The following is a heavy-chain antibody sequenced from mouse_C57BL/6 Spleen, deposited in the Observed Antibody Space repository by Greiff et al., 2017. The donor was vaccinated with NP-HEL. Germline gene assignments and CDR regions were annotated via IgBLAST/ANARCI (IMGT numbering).Heavy chain of an antibody. D-gene: IGHD1-1*01. CDR3: ARLQGSSYFDY. Sequence: EVKLVESGGGLVQPGGSLKLSCAASGFTFSDYGMAWVRQAPRKGPEWVAFISNLAYSIYYADTVTGRFTISRENAKNTLYLEMSSLRSEDTAMYYCARLQGSSYFDYWGQGTTLTVSS. CDR2: ISNLAYSI. J-gene: IGHJ2*01. CDR1: GFTFSDYG. V-gene: IGHV5-15*04.